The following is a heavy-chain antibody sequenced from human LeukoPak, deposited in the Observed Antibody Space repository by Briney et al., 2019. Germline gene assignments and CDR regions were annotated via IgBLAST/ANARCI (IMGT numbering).Heavy chain of an antibody. CDR2: LSWNSAYI. CDR1: GFTFDGYA. V-gene: IGHV3-9*01. Sequence: PGGSLRLSCAASGFTFDGYAMHWVRQAPGKGLEWVSGLSWNSAYIGYADSVKGRFTISRDNAKNSLYLQMNSLRAEDTALYYCAKGHFGSGAYPDSWGQGTLVTVSS. D-gene: IGHD3-10*01. J-gene: IGHJ4*02. CDR3: AKGHFGSGAYPDS.